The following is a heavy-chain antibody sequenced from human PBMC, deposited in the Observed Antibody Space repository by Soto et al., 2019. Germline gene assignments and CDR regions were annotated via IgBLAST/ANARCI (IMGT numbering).Heavy chain of an antibody. J-gene: IGHJ6*02. CDR1: GGTFSSYA. CDR2: IIPIFGTA. CDR3: AWYNSFFYGMDV. Sequence: QVQLVQSGAEVKKPGSSVKVSCKASGGTFSSYAISWVRQAPGQGLEWMGGIIPIFGTANYAQKFQGRVTITADESTSPAYMEMSSMRSEDTAVYYCAWYNSFFYGMDVWGQGTTVTVSS. D-gene: IGHD1-1*01. V-gene: IGHV1-69*12.